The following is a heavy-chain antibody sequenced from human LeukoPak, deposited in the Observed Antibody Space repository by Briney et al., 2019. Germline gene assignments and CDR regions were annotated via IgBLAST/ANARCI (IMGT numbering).Heavy chain of an antibody. V-gene: IGHV5-51*01. CDR3: ASHQGYSSSWWYYGMDV. CDR2: IYPGDSDT. J-gene: IGHJ6*02. CDR1: GYSFTSYW. D-gene: IGHD6-6*01. Sequence: GESLKIPCKGSGYSFTSYWIGWVRQMPGKGLEWMGIIYPGDSDTRYSPSFQGQVTISADKSISTAYLQWSSLKASDTAMYYCASHQGYSSSWWYYGMDVWGQGTTVTVSS.